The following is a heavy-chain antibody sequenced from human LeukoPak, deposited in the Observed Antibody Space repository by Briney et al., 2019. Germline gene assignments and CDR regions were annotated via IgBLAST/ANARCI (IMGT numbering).Heavy chain of an antibody. V-gene: IGHV4-34*01. CDR2: INHSGST. CDR3: VSSGYNPRFYYYYLDV. J-gene: IGHJ6*03. CDR1: GGSFSGYY. Sequence: PSETLSLTCAVYGGSFSGYYWSWIRQPPGKGLEWIGEINHSGSTNYNPSLKSRVTISVDTSKNQFSLKLSSVTAADTAVYYCVSSGYNPRFYYYYLDVWGKGTTVTISS. D-gene: IGHD3-22*01.